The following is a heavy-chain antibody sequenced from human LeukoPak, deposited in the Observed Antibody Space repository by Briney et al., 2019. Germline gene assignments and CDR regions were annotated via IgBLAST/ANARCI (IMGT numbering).Heavy chain of an antibody. V-gene: IGHV4-34*01. CDR3: ASHVSFNY. Sequence: SETLSVTCAVYGGSFSGYYWSWIRQPPGKGLEWIGEINRSGGTNYNPSLKSRVTISVDTSKNQFSLKLSSVTAADTAVYYCASHVSFNYWGQGTLVTVSS. J-gene: IGHJ4*02. CDR2: INRSGGT. CDR1: GGSFSGYY. D-gene: IGHD5/OR15-5a*01.